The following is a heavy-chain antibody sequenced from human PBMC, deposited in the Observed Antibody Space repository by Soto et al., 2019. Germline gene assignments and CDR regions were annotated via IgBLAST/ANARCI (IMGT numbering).Heavy chain of an antibody. CDR3: ARHRGPAPVY. V-gene: IGHV4-34*01. CDR2: INHSGST. J-gene: IGHJ4*02. Sequence: PSETLSLTCAVYGGSFSGYYWSWIRQPPGKGLEWIGEINHSGSTNYNPSLKSRVTISVDTSKNQFSLKLSSVTAADTAVYYCARHRGPAPVYWGQGTLVTVSS. D-gene: IGHD3-10*01. CDR1: GGSFSGYY.